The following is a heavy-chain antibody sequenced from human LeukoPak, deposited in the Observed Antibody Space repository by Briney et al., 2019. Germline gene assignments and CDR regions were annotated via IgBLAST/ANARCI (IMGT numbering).Heavy chain of an antibody. J-gene: IGHJ6*02. CDR1: GFTFSDYY. V-gene: IGHV3-23*01. CDR2: ISGRGGST. D-gene: IGHD3-22*01. CDR3: ARDRGEGVVLITYYYYGLDV. Sequence: PGGSLRLSCAASGFTFSDYYMSWVRQAPGKGPEWVSGISGRGGSTYYADSVKGRFTISRDNSKNTLSLQMNSLRAEDTAVYYCARDRGEGVVLITYYYYGLDVWGQGTTVTVSS.